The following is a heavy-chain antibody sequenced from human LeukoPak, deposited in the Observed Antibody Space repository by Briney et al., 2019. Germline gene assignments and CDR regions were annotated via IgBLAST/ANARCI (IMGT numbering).Heavy chain of an antibody. CDR2: IYTSGGTSGST. V-gene: IGHV4-61*02. Sequence: PSETLSLTCTVSGGSITSGNYYWSWSRQPAGKGLEYIGRIYTSGGTSGSTYYNPSLKSRVTISVDTSKNQFSLKLSSVTAADTAVYYCAWGDSSGYPFDPWGQGTLVTVSS. CDR3: AWGDSSGYPFDP. CDR1: GGSITSGNYY. D-gene: IGHD3-22*01. J-gene: IGHJ5*02.